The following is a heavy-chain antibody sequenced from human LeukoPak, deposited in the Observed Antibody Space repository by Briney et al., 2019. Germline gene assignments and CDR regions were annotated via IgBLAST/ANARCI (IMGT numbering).Heavy chain of an antibody. CDR3: ARFRYDILTGYYTEVPYGMDV. Sequence: SETLSLTCTVSLGSISDYYWSWIRQPPGKGLEWIGYIFYSGSTKYKPSLKSRATISLHTSKNHFSLKLSSVTSADTAVYYCARFRYDILTGYYTEVPYGMDVWGQGTTVTVSS. CDR1: LGSISDYY. CDR2: IFYSGST. V-gene: IGHV4-59*01. J-gene: IGHJ6*02. D-gene: IGHD3-9*01.